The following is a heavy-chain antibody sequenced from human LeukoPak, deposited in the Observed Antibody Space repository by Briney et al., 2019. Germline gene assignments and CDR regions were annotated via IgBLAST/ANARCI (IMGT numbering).Heavy chain of an antibody. J-gene: IGHJ3*02. CDR3: ARARIITMVRGYAFDI. CDR1: GYTFTGYY. V-gene: IGHV1-2*02. D-gene: IGHD3-10*01. Sequence: ASVKVSCKASGYTFTGYYMHWVRQAPGQGLEWMGWINPNSGGTNYAQKFRGRVTMTRDTSISTAYMELSRPRSDDTAVYYCARARIITMVRGYAFDIWGQGTMVTVSS. CDR2: INPNSGGT.